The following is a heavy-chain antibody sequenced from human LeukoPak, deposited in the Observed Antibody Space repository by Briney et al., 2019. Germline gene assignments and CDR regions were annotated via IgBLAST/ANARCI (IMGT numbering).Heavy chain of an antibody. CDR2: ISTSGST. J-gene: IGHJ4*02. CDR3: ARGAALAIDY. Sequence: PSETLSLTCSVSGGSVSSGSYYWSWIRQPAGKGLEWIGRISTSGSTNYNPSLKSRVTMSLDTSKNQFSLKLNSVTAADKAVYYCARGAALAIDYWGQGALVTVSS. CDR1: GGSVSSGSYY. V-gene: IGHV4-61*02. D-gene: IGHD2-15*01.